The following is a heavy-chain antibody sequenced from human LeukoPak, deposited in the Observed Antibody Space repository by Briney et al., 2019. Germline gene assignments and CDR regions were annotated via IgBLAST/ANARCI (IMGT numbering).Heavy chain of an antibody. CDR3: ARIDTYYYDSSGYYSAFDI. CDR2: IIWNGGST. J-gene: IGHJ3*02. Sequence: PGGSLRLSCAASGFTFDNYGMSWVRQAPGKGLEWVSGIIWNGGSTGYADSVKGRFTISRDNAKNSLYLQMNSLRAEDTALYYCARIDTYYYDSSGYYSAFDIWGQGTIVTVSS. D-gene: IGHD3-22*01. V-gene: IGHV3-20*04. CDR1: GFTFDNYG.